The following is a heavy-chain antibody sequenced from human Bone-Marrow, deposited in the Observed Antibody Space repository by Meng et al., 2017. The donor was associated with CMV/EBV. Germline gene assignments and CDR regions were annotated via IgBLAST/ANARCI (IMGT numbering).Heavy chain of an antibody. CDR2: ISDAGYST. CDR1: GFTFTSYA. D-gene: IGHD3-22*01. CDR3: AKDASHMYYYDSSGYRGPYYFDY. Sequence: GESLKISFAASGFTFTSYAMSWVRQAPGKGLEWVSSISDAGYSTYYAASVKGRFTISRDNSKNTLYLQMNSLRAEDTAVYYCAKDASHMYYYDSSGYRGPYYFDYWGQGTLVTVSS. V-gene: IGHV3-23*01. J-gene: IGHJ4*02.